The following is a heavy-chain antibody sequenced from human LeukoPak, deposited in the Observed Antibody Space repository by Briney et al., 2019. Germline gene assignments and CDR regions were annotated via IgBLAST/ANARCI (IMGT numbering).Heavy chain of an antibody. J-gene: IGHJ1*01. V-gene: IGHV1-3*04. D-gene: IGHD3-10*01. CDR3: ARVPLDDASTHYYPH. Sequence: ASVKVSCKTSGYTFSNYGMHWVRQAPRQSLEWMGWINTGNGNTKSSHKFQDRVTLTRDTSASTAYMELNSLSSEDTAVYYCARVPLDDASTHYYPHGGQGTLVTVPS. CDR2: INTGNGNT. CDR1: GYTFSNYG.